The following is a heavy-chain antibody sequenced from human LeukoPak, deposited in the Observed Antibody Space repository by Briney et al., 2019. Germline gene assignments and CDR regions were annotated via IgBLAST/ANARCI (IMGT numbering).Heavy chain of an antibody. CDR3: TTENLGAASFDS. D-gene: IGHD6-13*01. J-gene: IGHJ4*02. Sequence: GGSLRLSCAASGFTFSSYAMHWVRQAPGQGLEWVGRIKSKTDGGGTDYVTPVKGRFTISRDDSKSTLYLQMNILKTEDTAVYYCTTENLGAASFDSWGQGTLVTVSS. CDR1: GFTFSSYA. V-gene: IGHV3-15*07. CDR2: IKSKTDGGGT.